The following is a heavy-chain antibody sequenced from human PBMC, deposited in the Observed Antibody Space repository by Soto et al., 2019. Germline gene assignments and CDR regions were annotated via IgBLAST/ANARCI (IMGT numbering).Heavy chain of an antibody. J-gene: IGHJ4*01. CDR3: ARLAEYCNGIKCYSNFDF. D-gene: IGHD2-15*01. CDR2: MNPSSGET. Sequence: ASVKVSCKASGYNFANFDINWVRQAPGRGLVWMGWMNPSSGETGSAQNFQGRVTMTRDISTRTFFMQLTSLRSEDTAIYYCARLAEYCNGIKCYSNFDFWGRGTQVTVSS. V-gene: IGHV1-8*01. CDR1: GYNFANFD.